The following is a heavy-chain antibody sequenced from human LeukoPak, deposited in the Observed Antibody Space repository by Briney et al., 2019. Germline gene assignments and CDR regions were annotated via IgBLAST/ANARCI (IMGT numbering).Heavy chain of an antibody. D-gene: IGHD4-17*01. CDR3: ARPSYGASDY. CDR1: GYRFTKSW. V-gene: IGHV5-51*01. J-gene: IGHJ4*02. Sequence: GESLKISCKGSGYRFTKSWIGWVRQMPGKGLEWLGIIYPDDSRTRYSPSFQGQVTISVDKSITTAYLQWTSLKASDTAMYYCARPSYGASDYWGQGTLVTVSS. CDR2: IYPDDSRT.